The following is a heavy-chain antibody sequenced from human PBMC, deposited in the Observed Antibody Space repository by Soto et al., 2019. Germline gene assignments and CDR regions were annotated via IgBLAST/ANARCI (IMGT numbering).Heavy chain of an antibody. V-gene: IGHV4-34*01. CDR3: ARFTIFGVVSYYYYYGMDV. J-gene: IGHJ6*02. CDR1: GGSFSGYY. CDR2: INHSGST. Sequence: KASETLSLTCAVYGGSFSGYYWSWIRQPPGKGLEWIGEINHSGSTNYNPSLKSRVTISVDTSKNQFSLKLSSVTAADTAVYYCARFTIFGVVSYYYYYGMDVWGQGTTVTVSS. D-gene: IGHD3-3*01.